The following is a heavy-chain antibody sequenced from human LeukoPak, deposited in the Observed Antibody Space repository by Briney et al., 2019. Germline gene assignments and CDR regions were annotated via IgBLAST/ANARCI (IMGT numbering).Heavy chain of an antibody. J-gene: IGHJ4*02. CDR3: ARGESVDGSSWSSDGDY. CDR2: ISSSSSYI. CDR1: GFTFSSYS. Sequence: GGSLRLSCAASGFTFSSYSMNWVRQAPGKGLEWVSSISSSSSYIYYADSVKGRFTISRDNAKNSLYLQMNSLRAEDTAVYYCARGESVDGSSWSSDGDYWGQGTLVTVSS. D-gene: IGHD6-13*01. V-gene: IGHV3-21*01.